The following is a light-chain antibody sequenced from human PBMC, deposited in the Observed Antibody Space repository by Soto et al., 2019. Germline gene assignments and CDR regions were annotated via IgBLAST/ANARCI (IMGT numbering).Light chain of an antibody. CDR3: SSYTSSSTYV. CDR2: DVT. CDR1: RSDVGGYNY. Sequence: QSVLTQPASVSGSPGQSITISCTGTRSDVGGYNYVYWHQQHPGKAPKLMIYDVTNRPSEVSDRFSGSKSGNTASLTISGLQAEDEADYYCSSYTSSSTYVFGAGTKVTVL. J-gene: IGLJ1*01. V-gene: IGLV2-14*01.